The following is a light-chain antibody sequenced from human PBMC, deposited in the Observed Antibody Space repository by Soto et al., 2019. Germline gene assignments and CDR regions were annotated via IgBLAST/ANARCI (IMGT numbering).Light chain of an antibody. Sequence: EIVLTQSPATLSLSPGERATLSCRASQSVSDYLAWYQQRPGQAPRLLIYDASKRATGIPARFSGSGSGTDSSLTISSLEPEDFAVYYCQQGGNWLSTFGQGTKVEIK. CDR3: QQGGNWLST. CDR2: DAS. V-gene: IGKV3-11*01. CDR1: QSVSDY. J-gene: IGKJ1*01.